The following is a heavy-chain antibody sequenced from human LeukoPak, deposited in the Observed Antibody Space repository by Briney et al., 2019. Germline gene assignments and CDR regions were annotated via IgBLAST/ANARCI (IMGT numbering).Heavy chain of an antibody. J-gene: IGHJ2*01. CDR3: ARTYGSSGLWYFDL. CDR2: INHSGST. CDR1: GGSFSGYY. Sequence: SETLSLTCAVYGGSFSGYYWSWIRQPPGKGLEWIGEINHSGSTNYNPSLKSRVTISVDTSKNQFSLKLSSVAAADTAVYYCARTYGSSGLWYFDLWGRGTLVTVSS. D-gene: IGHD6-13*01. V-gene: IGHV4-34*01.